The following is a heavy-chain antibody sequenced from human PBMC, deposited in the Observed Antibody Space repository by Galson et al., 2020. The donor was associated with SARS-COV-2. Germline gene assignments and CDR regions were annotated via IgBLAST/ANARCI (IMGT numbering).Heavy chain of an antibody. J-gene: IGHJ4*02. CDR1: GFTLTPYE. Sequence: GGSLRLSCAASGFTLTPYEINWVRQAPGKGLEWLSFISSSGTVMYYADSVEGRFTTSKDNAKNSVYLQLNSLRAEDTAIYYCARDPSYSGSYQLDLWGQGTLVTVSS. CDR2: ISSSGTVM. V-gene: IGHV3-48*03. D-gene: IGHD1-26*01. CDR3: ARDPSYSGSYQLDL.